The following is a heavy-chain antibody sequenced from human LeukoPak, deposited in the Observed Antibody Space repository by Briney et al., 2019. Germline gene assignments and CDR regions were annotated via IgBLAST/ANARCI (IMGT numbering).Heavy chain of an antibody. Sequence: GGSLRLSCAASGFTFSSYAMRWVRQAPGKGLEWVSAISGSGGSTYYADSVKGRFNISRDNSKNTLYLQMNSLRAEDTAVYYCAKSFLSSWVYYFDYWGQGTLVTVSS. CDR2: ISGSGGST. V-gene: IGHV3-23*01. D-gene: IGHD6-13*01. CDR1: GFTFSSYA. J-gene: IGHJ4*02. CDR3: AKSFLSSWVYYFDY.